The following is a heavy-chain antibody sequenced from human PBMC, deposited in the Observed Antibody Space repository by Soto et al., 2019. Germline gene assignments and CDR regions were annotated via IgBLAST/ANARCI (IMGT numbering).Heavy chain of an antibody. CDR1: GFTFSSYW. J-gene: IGHJ6*02. D-gene: IGHD6-13*01. V-gene: IGHV3-74*01. CDR2: INSDGSST. Sequence: PGGSLRLSCAASGFTFSSYWMHWVRQAPGKGLVWVSRINSDGSSTSYADSVKGRFTISRDNAKNTLYLQMNSLRAEDSAVYYCAVNELVLGDYYYYVGIDVWGQGIMVTVSS. CDR3: AVNELVLGDYYYYVGIDV.